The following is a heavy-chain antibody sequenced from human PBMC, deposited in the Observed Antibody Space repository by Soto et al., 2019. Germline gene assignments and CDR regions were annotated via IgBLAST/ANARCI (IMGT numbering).Heavy chain of an antibody. CDR3: TGDIVVVPAAT. D-gene: IGHD2-2*01. J-gene: IGHJ5*02. CDR2: IRSKAYGGTT. Sequence: GGSLRLSCTASGFTFGDYAMSWFRQAPGKGLEWVGFIRSKAYGGTTEYAASVEGRFTISRDDSKSIAYLQMNSLKTEDTAVYYCTGDIVVVPAATWGQGTLVTVSS. CDR1: GFTFGDYA. V-gene: IGHV3-49*03.